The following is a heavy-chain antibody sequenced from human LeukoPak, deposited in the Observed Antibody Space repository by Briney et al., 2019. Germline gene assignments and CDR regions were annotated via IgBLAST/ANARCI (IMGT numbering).Heavy chain of an antibody. CDR2: IIPIFGTA. J-gene: IGHJ4*02. CDR1: GGTFSSYA. V-gene: IGHV1-69*13. CDR3: ARVLVGATKFYYFDY. D-gene: IGHD1-26*01. Sequence: ASVKVSCKASGGTFSSYAISWVRQAPGQGLEWMGGIIPIFGTANYAQKFQGRVTITADESTSTAYMELSSLRSEDTAVYYCARVLVGATKFYYFDYWGQGTLVTVSS.